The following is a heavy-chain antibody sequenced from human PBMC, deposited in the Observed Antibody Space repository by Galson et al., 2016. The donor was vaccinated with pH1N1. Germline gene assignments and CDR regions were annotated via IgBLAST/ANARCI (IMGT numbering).Heavy chain of an antibody. J-gene: IGHJ4*02. CDR2: IYHSGST. Sequence: LSLTCAVSGYSISSGYYWGWIRQPPGKGLEWIGSIYHSGSTDYNPSLKSRVTTSVDRSKNQFSLKLTPVTAADTAIYDCARHQSGVGGIPFAFDSWGQGTLVTVSS. V-gene: IGHV4-38-2*01. CDR1: GYSISSGYY. D-gene: IGHD3-3*01. CDR3: ARHQSGVGGIPFAFDS.